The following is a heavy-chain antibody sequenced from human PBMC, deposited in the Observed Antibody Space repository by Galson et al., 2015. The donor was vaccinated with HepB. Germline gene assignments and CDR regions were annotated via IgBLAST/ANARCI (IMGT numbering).Heavy chain of an antibody. CDR3: PRDAVLAGSYYSDY. V-gene: IGHV3-30*03. D-gene: IGHD3-10*01. CDR1: GFSFSSYD. J-gene: IGHJ4*02. CDR2: ISSDGNRK. Sequence: SLRLSCAVSGFSFSSYDMHWVRQAPGKGLAWVAVISSDGNRKYYADSVKGRFIISRDNSKNTLYLQMNSLTAADTAVYYCPRDAVLAGSYYSDYWGQGILVTVSS.